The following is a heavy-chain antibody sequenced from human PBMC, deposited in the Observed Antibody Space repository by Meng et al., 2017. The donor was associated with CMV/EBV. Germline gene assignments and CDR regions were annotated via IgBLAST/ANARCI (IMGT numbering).Heavy chain of an antibody. V-gene: IGHV1-18*01. CDR2: ISAYNGNT. D-gene: IGHD3-10*01. CDR3: ARNYYGSGSWFDP. J-gene: IGHJ5*02. CDR1: GYNFTRYG. Sequence: GPLVQAGAEGKKPGDLVKFSCKASGYNFTRYGISWVRQAPGQGLEWMGWISAYNGNTNYAQKLQGRVTMTTDTSTSTAYMELRSLRSDDTAVYYCARNYYGSGSWFDPWGQGTLVTVSS.